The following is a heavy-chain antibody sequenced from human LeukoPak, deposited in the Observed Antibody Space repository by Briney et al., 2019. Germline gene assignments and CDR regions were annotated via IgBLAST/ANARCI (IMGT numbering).Heavy chain of an antibody. V-gene: IGHV4-59*08. CDR3: ARLGIAAAGPSMDV. Sequence: PSETLSLTCTVSGGSISSYYWSWIRQPPGKGLEWIGYIYYSGSTNYNPSLKSRVTISVDTSKNQFSLKLSSVTAADTAVYYCARLGIAAAGPSMDVWGQGTTVTVSS. D-gene: IGHD6-13*01. J-gene: IGHJ6*02. CDR2: IYYSGST. CDR1: GGSISSYY.